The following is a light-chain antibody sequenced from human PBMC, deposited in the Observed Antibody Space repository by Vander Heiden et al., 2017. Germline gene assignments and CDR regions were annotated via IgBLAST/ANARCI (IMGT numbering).Light chain of an antibody. CDR2: SNN. CDR3: AAWDDSLNGWV. CDR1: SSNVGSNP. Sequence: QSVLPSPPSASVPPGQRVTLSCSGSSSNVGSNPVNWYQQLPGTAPKLLIYSNNQRPAGVPDRFSGSKSGTSASLAISGLQSEDEADYYCAAWDDSLNGWVFGGGTKLTVL. V-gene: IGLV1-44*01. J-gene: IGLJ3*02.